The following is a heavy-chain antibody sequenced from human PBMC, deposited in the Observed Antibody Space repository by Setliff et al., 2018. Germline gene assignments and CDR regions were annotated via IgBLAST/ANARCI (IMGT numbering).Heavy chain of an antibody. CDR3: ARRVRIAVLDLYYFEY. V-gene: IGHV1-18*01. J-gene: IGHJ4*02. CDR1: GYTFTTYG. CDR2: ISAYNGYT. D-gene: IGHD6-19*01. Sequence: ASVKVSCKASGYTFTTYGISWVRQAPGQGLEWMGWISAYNGYTNYAQKLQGRVTITRDASASTAYMELSSLRSEDTAVYYCARRVRIAVLDLYYFEYWGQGTLVTVSS.